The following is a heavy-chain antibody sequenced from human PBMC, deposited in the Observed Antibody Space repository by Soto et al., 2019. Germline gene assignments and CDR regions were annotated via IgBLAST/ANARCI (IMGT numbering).Heavy chain of an antibody. CDR1: RFTFSSYV. CDR3: ARDLGVAVATLTLDY. D-gene: IGHD2-15*01. CDR2: ISTDGTEK. V-gene: IGHV3-30*14. Sequence: VRSLRLSCVASRFTFSSYVIHWVRQATGKGLEWVALISTDGTEKHYPGSVRGRFTISRDNSKNTLYLQMNSLRVEDTGVYYCARDLGVAVATLTLDYWGRGTLVTVSS. J-gene: IGHJ4*02.